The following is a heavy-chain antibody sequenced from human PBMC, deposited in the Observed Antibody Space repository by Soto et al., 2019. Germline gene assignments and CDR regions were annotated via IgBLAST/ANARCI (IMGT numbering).Heavy chain of an antibody. D-gene: IGHD6-6*01. V-gene: IGHV4-39*01. Sequence: SETLSLTCTVTGDSISSTNYYWGWVRQPPGKGLEWIGSIYYSGSTYYNPSLKSRVTLSVDTSKNQFSLRLSSATAADTAVYYCATHDTSSSGFDYWGQRTRVTVSS. CDR2: IYYSGST. CDR3: ATHDTSSSGFDY. J-gene: IGHJ4*02. CDR1: GDSISSTNYY.